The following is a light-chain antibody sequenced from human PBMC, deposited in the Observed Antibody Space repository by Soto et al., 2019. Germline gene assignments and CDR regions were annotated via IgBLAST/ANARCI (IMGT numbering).Light chain of an antibody. J-gene: IGKJ3*01. CDR3: QQYGSSPVFT. Sequence: EIVLTQSPGTLSLSPGERATLSCRASQSGSSSYLAWYQQKPGQAPRLLIYGASSRATGIPDRFSGSRSGTDFTVAISRLEAEDIAVYYCQQYGSSPVFTFGPGNKVDIK. CDR2: GAS. V-gene: IGKV3-20*01. CDR1: QSGSSSY.